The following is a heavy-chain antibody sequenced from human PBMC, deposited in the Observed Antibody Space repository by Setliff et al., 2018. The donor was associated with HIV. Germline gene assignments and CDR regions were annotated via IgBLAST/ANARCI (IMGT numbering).Heavy chain of an antibody. CDR1: GGSVRSDNYF. CDR3: ARRQQLVVPSNFDY. Sequence: SETLSLTCSVSGGSVRSDNYFWSWVRQPPGKGLQYIGTVYYNGVTYFNPSLKSRVTISVDTSENQFSLKLSSVTAADTAVYYCARRQQLVVPSNFDYWGQGTLVTVSS. CDR2: VYYNGVT. D-gene: IGHD6-13*01. J-gene: IGHJ4*02. V-gene: IGHV4-39*07.